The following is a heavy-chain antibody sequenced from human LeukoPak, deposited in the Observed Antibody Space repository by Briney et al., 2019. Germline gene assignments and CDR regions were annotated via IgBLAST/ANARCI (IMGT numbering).Heavy chain of an antibody. J-gene: IGHJ4*02. V-gene: IGHV3-48*04. D-gene: IGHD6-13*01. CDR3: ARGAEGIAATDSSFDY. CDR1: GFTFSSYS. Sequence: GGSLRLSCAASGFTFSSYSMNWVRQAPGKGLEWVSYISSSSSTIYYADSVKGRFTISRNNAKNSLYLQMNSLRAEDTAVYYCARGAEGIAATDSSFDYWGQGTLVTVSS. CDR2: ISSSSSTI.